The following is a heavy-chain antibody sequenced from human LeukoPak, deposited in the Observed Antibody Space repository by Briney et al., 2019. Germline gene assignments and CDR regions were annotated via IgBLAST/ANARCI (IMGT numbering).Heavy chain of an antibody. CDR3: ARGIDGYNLFDY. J-gene: IGHJ4*02. Sequence: SETLSLTCTVSGGSISSGGYYWSWIRQHPGKGLEWIGYIYYSGSTYYNPSLKSRVTISVDTSKNQFSLKLSSVTAADTAVYYCARGIDGYNLFDYWGQGTLVTVSS. V-gene: IGHV4-31*03. D-gene: IGHD5-24*01. CDR1: GGSISSGGYY. CDR2: IYYSGST.